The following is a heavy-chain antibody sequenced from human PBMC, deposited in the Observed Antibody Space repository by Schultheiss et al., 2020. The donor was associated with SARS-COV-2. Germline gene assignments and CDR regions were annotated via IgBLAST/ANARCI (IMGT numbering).Heavy chain of an antibody. CDR2: IYYSGST. CDR1: GGSISSGDYY. D-gene: IGHD5-18*01. V-gene: IGHV4-30-4*02. CDR3: ARIRGYSYGPNYYYYGMDV. Sequence: SETLSLTCTVSGGSISSGDYYWGWIRQPPGKGLEWIGYIYYSGSTYYNPSLKSRVTISVDTSKNQFSLKLSSVTAADTAVYYCARIRGYSYGPNYYYYGMDVWGQGTTVTVSS. J-gene: IGHJ6*02.